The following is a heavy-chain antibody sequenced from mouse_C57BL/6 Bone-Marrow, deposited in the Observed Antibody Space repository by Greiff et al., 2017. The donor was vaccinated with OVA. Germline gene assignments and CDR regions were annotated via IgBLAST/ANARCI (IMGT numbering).Heavy chain of an antibody. D-gene: IGHD2-5*01. CDR1: GYTFTSYW. J-gene: IGHJ4*01. V-gene: IGHV1-59*01. Sequence: VQLQQSGAELVRPGTSVKLSCKASGYTFTSYWMHWVKQRPGQGLEWIGVIDPSDSYTNYNQKFKGKATLTVDTSSSTAYMQLSSLTSEDSAVYYCARWAYSNYDAMDYWGQGTSVTVSS. CDR3: ARWAYSNYDAMDY. CDR2: IDPSDSYT.